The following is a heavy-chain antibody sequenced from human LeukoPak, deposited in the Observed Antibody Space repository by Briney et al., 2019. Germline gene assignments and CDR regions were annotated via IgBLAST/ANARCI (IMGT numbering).Heavy chain of an antibody. CDR2: IYTSGGTDNNPGST. CDR3: ARTPSYAILATYYWYFNL. CDR1: GSSISSGSHY. V-gene: IGHV4-61*09. D-gene: IGHD2-8*01. J-gene: IGHJ2*01. Sequence: SETLSLTCTVSGSSISSGSHYWSWVRQPAGKGLEWIGHIYTSGGTDNNPGSTNYNPSLKSRVTISVDTSKNQFSLKLSSVTAADTAVYYCARTPSYAILATYYWYFNLWGRGTLVTVSS.